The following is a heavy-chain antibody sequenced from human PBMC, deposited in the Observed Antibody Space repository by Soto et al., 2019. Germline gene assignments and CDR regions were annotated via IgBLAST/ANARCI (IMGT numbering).Heavy chain of an antibody. D-gene: IGHD3-22*01. J-gene: IGHJ4*02. Sequence: TLSLTCAVSGGSISSGGYSWSWIRQPPGKGLEWIGYIYHSGSTYYSPSLKSRVTISVDRSKNQFSLKLSSVTAVDSAVCYCARGRVDFFVCRGYQFYAYYFESWGQGLPINVPS. CDR3: ARGRVDFFVCRGYQFYAYYFES. CDR2: IYHSGST. V-gene: IGHV4-30-2*01. CDR1: GGSISSGGYS.